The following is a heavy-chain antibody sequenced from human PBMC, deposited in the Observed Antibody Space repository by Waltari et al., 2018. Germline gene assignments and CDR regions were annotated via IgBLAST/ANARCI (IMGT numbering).Heavy chain of an antibody. J-gene: IGHJ5*01. CDR1: GGSFSDYY. CDR3: ARRHYDNGGYYSEVLWFDS. Sequence: QVQLQQWGAGLLKSSETLSLTCAVHGGSFSDYYWTWVRQTPGKGLEWIGEINPSGSTSYNPSLRSRVTLSAETSRKQFALKVTSVTAADTAVYFCARRHYDNGGYYSEVLWFDSWGQGTPVTVSS. V-gene: IGHV4-34*01. D-gene: IGHD3-22*01. CDR2: INPSGST.